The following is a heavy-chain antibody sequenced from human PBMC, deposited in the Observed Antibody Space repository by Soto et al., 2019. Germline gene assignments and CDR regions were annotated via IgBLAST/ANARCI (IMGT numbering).Heavy chain of an antibody. CDR2: IYYSGST. Sequence: PSETLSLTCTVSGGSISSYYWSWIRQPPGKGLEWIGYIYYSGSTNYNPSLKSRVTISVDTSKNQFSLKLSSVTAADTAVYYCARRTEYYYDSSGYYQYYFDYWGQGTLVTVSS. CDR1: GGSISSYY. J-gene: IGHJ4*02. V-gene: IGHV4-59*01. CDR3: ARRTEYYYDSSGYYQYYFDY. D-gene: IGHD3-22*01.